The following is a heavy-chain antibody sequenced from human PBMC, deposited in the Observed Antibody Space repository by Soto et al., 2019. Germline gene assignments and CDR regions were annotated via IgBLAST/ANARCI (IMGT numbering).Heavy chain of an antibody. V-gene: IGHV3-23*01. CDR2: IGASGDIT. D-gene: IGHD2-21*02. CDR3: AKDDFTDRGDDYFDY. Sequence: GGSLRLSCAASGFSFTNFAMSWVRQSPGKGLEWVAGIGASGDITWYADSVKGRLSISRDNSKNTLYLQLNSLRFEDTAVYYCAKDDFTDRGDDYFDYWGPGTLVTVSS. CDR1: GFSFTNFA. J-gene: IGHJ4*02.